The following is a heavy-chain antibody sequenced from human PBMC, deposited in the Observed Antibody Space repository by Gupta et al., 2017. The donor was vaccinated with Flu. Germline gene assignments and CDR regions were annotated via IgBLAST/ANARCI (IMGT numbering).Heavy chain of an antibody. D-gene: IGHD2-2*01. J-gene: IGHJ4*02. Sequence: PGKGLEWVSSISSSSSYIYYADSVKGRFTISRDNAKNSLYLQMNSLRAEDTAVYYCARVKCSSTSCPSRYFDYWGQGTLVTVSS. V-gene: IGHV3-21*01. CDR3: ARVKCSSTSCPSRYFDY. CDR2: ISSSSSYI.